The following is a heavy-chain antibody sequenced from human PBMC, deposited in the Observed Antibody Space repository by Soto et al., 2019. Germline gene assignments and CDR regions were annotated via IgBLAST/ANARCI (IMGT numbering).Heavy chain of an antibody. CDR1: GGSISSSSYY. V-gene: IGHV4-39*01. CDR3: ARERGSGSYGQNYFDY. CDR2: IYYSGST. Sequence: QLQLQESGPGLVKPSETLSLTCTVSGGSISSSSYYWGWIRQPPGKGLEWIGSIYYSGSTYYNPSPKSRVTISADPSKNPFSLKLSSVTDADTAVYYCARERGSGSYGQNYFDYWGQGTLVTVSS. J-gene: IGHJ4*02. D-gene: IGHD3-10*01.